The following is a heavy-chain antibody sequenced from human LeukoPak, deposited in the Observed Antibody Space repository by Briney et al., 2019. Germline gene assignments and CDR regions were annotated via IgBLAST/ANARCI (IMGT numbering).Heavy chain of an antibody. Sequence: PSETLSLTCTVSGGSISSYYWSWIRQPPGKGLEWIGYIYYSGSTNYNPSLKSRVTISVDTPKNQFSLKLSSVTAADTAVYYCARDSDQADYYYYYYMDVWGKGTTVTVSS. CDR2: IYYSGST. J-gene: IGHJ6*03. CDR1: GGSISSYY. CDR3: ARDSDQADYYYYYYMDV. V-gene: IGHV4-59*01.